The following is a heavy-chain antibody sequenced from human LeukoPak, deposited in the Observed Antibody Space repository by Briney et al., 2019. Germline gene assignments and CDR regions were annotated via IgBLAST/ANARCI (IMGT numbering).Heavy chain of an antibody. V-gene: IGHV1-46*01. J-gene: IGHJ4*02. CDR3: AREDYYDSIVDY. D-gene: IGHD3-22*01. CDR2: INPSGGST. Sequence: ASVKVSCKASGYTFTSYYMHWVRQAPGQGLEWMGIINPSGGSTSYAQKFQGRVTMTRNTSISTAYMELSSLRSEDTAVYYCAREDYYDSIVDYWGQGTLVTVSS. CDR1: GYTFTSYY.